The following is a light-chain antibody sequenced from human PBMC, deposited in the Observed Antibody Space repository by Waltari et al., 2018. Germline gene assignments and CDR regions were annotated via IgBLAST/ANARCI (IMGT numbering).Light chain of an antibody. Sequence: EIVLTQSPATLSLSPGESATLSCRASQRASGYLAWYQHQPGQAPRPLIYDASNRATGIPARFSGSGSGTHFTLTISSLEPEDFAVYYCQHRSNWPPITFGQGTRLDIK. CDR3: QHRSNWPPIT. V-gene: IGKV3-11*01. J-gene: IGKJ5*01. CDR2: DAS. CDR1: QRASGY.